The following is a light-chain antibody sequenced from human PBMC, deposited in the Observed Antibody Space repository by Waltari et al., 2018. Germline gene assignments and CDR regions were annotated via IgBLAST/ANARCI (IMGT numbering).Light chain of an antibody. Sequence: SSELTQDPAVSVALGQTVRITCQGDSLRSCYARWYQQKPGPAPVIVIYAKNNRPSGFPDRFSGSSSGNTASLTITGAQAEDEADYYCNSRDSSDEHYVFGTGTKVTVL. J-gene: IGLJ1*01. CDR1: SLRSCY. CDR2: AKN. V-gene: IGLV3-19*01. CDR3: NSRDSSDEHYV.